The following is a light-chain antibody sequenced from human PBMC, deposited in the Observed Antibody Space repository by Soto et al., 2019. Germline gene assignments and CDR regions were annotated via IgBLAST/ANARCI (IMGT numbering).Light chain of an antibody. V-gene: IGKV3-20*01. CDR1: QSVSSSY. CDR3: QQYDNLICT. CDR2: GAS. J-gene: IGKJ3*01. Sequence: EIVLTQSPGTLSLSPGERATLSCRASQSVSSSYLAWYQQKPGQAPRLLIYGASSRATGIPDRFSGSGSGTDFTLTISRLEPEDFAVYYCQQYDNLICTFGPGTKV.